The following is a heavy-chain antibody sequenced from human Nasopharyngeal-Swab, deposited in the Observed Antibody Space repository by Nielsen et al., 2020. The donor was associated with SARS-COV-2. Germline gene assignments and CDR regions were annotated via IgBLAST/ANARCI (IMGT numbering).Heavy chain of an antibody. CDR3: ARDNALVVVVAATLNY. D-gene: IGHD2-15*01. CDR1: GFTFSSYA. J-gene: IGHJ4*02. Sequence: GESLKISCAASGFTFSSYAMHWVRQASGKGLEWVAVISYDGSNKYYADSVKGRFTISRDNSKNTLYLQMNSLRAEDTAVYYCARDNALVVVVAATLNYWGQGTLVTVSS. V-gene: IGHV3-30-3*01. CDR2: ISYDGSNK.